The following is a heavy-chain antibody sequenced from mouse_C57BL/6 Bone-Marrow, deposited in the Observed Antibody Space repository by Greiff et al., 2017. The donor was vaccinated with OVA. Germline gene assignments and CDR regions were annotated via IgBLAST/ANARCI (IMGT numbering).Heavy chain of an antibody. J-gene: IGHJ4*01. CDR1: GFNIKDDY. V-gene: IGHV14-4*01. D-gene: IGHD2-5*01. Sequence: EVHLVESGAELVRPGASVKLSCTASGFNIKDDYMHWVKQRPEQGLEWIGWIDPENGDTEYASKFQGKATITADTSSNTAYLQLSSLTSEDTAVYYCTTGYSNPPGYAMDYWGQGTSVTVSS. CDR2: IDPENGDT. CDR3: TTGYSNPPGYAMDY.